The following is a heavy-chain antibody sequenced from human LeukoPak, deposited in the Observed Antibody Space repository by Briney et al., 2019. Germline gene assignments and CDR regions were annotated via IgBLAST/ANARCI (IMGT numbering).Heavy chain of an antibody. J-gene: IGHJ4*02. CDR1: GFPFSSYS. V-gene: IGHV3-21*01. CDR3: ARDPFTSGDYYDSSGYSGY. CDR2: ISSSSSYI. Sequence: PGGSLRLSCAASGFPFSSYSMNWVRQAPGKGLEWVSSISSSSSYIYYADSVKGRFTISRDNAKNSLYLQMNSLRAEDTAVYYCARDPFTSGDYYDSSGYSGYWGQGTLVTVSS. D-gene: IGHD3-22*01.